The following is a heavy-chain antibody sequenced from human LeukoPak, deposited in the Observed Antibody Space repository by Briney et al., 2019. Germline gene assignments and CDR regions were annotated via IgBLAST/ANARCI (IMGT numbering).Heavy chain of an antibody. D-gene: IGHD2-15*01. CDR2: IYSSGNT. CDR1: GGSISGYY. Sequence: SETLSLTCTVSGGSISGYYWSWIRQPPGKGLEWIGYIYSSGNTNYNPSLESRVTISVDTSKNQFSLKLSSVTAADTAVYYCARQLYCSGGSCYSDPYFDYWGQGILVTVSS. CDR3: ARQLYCSGGSCYSDPYFDY. J-gene: IGHJ4*02. V-gene: IGHV4-59*08.